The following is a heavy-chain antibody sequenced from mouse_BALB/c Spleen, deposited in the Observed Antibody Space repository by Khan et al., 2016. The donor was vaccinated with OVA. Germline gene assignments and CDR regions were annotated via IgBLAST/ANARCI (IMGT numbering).Heavy chain of an antibody. V-gene: IGHV5-9-3*01. Sequence: EVELVESGGGLVKPGGSLKLSCAASGFTFSSYAMSWVRQTPEKRLEWVATISSGGNYTYYPDSVKGRFTISRDNAKNTLYLQLSSLRSEDTAMYYCGRPPNTTVVATSYWFFEVWGAGTTVTVSS. CDR3: GRPPNTTVVATSYWFFEV. CDR1: GFTFSSYA. CDR2: ISSGGNYT. D-gene: IGHD1-1*01. J-gene: IGHJ1*01.